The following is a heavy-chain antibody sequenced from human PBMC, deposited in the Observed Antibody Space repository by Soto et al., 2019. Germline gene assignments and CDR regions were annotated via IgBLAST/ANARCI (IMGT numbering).Heavy chain of an antibody. CDR3: AKDRDGEAGTVGY. CDR2: ISYDGSNK. CDR1: GFTFSSYG. D-gene: IGHD1-7*01. J-gene: IGHJ4*02. Sequence: GGPLRLSCAASGFTFSSYGMHWVRQAPGKGLEWVAVISYDGSNKYYADSGKGRFTISRDNSKNTLYLQMNSLRAEDTAVYYCAKDRDGEAGTVGYWGQGTLVTVSS. V-gene: IGHV3-30*18.